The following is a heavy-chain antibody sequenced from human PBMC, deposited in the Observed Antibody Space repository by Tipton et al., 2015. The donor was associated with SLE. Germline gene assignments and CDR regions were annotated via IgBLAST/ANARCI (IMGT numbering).Heavy chain of an antibody. CDR1: GGSLSSCRCY. V-gene: IGHV4-31*03. J-gene: IGHJ6*03. Sequence: TLSLTCTVSGGSLSSCRCYWTWIRQRPGEGLEWIGYIHYSGRTNYSPSLKSRVTISVDSSKNQFSLKLSSVTAADTAVYYCARGGLGYSYYYYMDVWGKGTTVTVSS. CDR2: IHYSGRT. D-gene: IGHD5-18*01. CDR3: ARGGLGYSYYYYMDV.